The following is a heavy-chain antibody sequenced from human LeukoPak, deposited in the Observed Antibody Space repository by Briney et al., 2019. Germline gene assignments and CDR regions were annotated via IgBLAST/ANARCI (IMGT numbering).Heavy chain of an antibody. CDR3: ARDQRGYSYGWVFDP. D-gene: IGHD5-18*01. J-gene: IGHJ5*02. V-gene: IGHV3-23*01. CDR1: GFTFSRYG. CDR2: ISGSGGST. Sequence: GGSLRLSCAASGFTFSRYGMSWVRQAPGKGLEWASAISGSGGSTFYADSVKGRFTISRDNSKNSLYLQMNSLRAEDTAVYYCARDQRGYSYGWVFDPWGQGTLVTVSS.